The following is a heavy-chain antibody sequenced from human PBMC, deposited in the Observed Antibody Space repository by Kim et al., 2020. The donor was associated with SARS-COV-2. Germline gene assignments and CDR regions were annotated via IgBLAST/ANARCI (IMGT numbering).Heavy chain of an antibody. CDR2: IKSKTDGGTT. CDR3: TTVIWLLRGG. CDR1: GFTFSNSW. V-gene: IGHV3-15*01. Sequence: GGSLRLSCAASGFTFSNSWMSWVRQAPGKGLEWVGRIKSKTDGGTTDYAAPVKGRFTISKDDSKDTLYLQMNSMKNEDTAVYYCTTVIWLLRGGRGQGTLVTVSS. J-gene: IGHJ4*02. D-gene: IGHD1-26*01.